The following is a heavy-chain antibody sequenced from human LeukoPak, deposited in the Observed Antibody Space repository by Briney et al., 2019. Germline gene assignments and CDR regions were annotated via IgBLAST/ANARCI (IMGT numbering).Heavy chain of an antibody. CDR1: GGTFSSYA. V-gene: IGHV1-69*04. CDR3: ARTAPMSNYGSGSYYLDY. Sequence: ASVKVSCKASGGTFSSYAISWERQAPGQGLEWMGRIIPIFGIANYAQKFQGRVTITADKSTSTAYMELSSLRSEDTAVYYCARTAPMSNYGSGSYYLDYWGQGTLVTVSS. CDR2: IIPIFGIA. J-gene: IGHJ4*02. D-gene: IGHD3-10*01.